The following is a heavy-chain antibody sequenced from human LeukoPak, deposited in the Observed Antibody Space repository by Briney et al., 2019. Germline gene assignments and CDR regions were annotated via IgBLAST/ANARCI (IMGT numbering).Heavy chain of an antibody. V-gene: IGHV3-30*04. D-gene: IGHD1-20*01. CDR1: GFTFSSYA. CDR3: ARDITGTTWFDP. J-gene: IGHJ5*02. CDR2: ISYDGSNK. Sequence: GGSLRLACAASGFTFSSYAMHWVRQAPGKGLEWVAVISYDGSNKYYADSVKGRFTISRDNSKNTLYLQMNSLRAEDTAVYYCARDITGTTWFDPWGQGTLVTVSS.